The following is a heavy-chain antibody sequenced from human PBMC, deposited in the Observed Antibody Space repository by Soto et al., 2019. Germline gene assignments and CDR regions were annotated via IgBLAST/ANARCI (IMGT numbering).Heavy chain of an antibody. D-gene: IGHD2-2*01. V-gene: IGHV1-18*04. CDR2: ISVYNGNT. Sequence: ASVKVSCKASGYTFTNYGISWVRQAPGQGLEWMGWISVYNGNTNYAPKLQGRVTMTTETSTTTAYMELRSLTSDDTAVYYCARDEVTGASWFDXWGQGTLVTVSX. J-gene: IGHJ5*02. CDR3: ARDEVTGASWFDX. CDR1: GYTFTNYG.